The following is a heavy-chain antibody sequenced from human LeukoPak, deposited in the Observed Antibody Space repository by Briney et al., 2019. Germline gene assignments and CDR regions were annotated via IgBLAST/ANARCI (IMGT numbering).Heavy chain of an antibody. D-gene: IGHD5-12*01. V-gene: IGHV1-2*02. CDR1: GYTFTCYY. J-gene: IGHJ6*01. CDR2: INPNSGGT. Sequence: GASGKVSCKASGYTFTCYYMHWVRQAPGPGLEWMGWINPNSGGTNYAQKFQGRVTMTRDTSNSTAYMELSMLRSDDTAVYYCATVMILVDYYYGMDVWGEGATVAVSS. CDR3: ATVMILVDYYYGMDV.